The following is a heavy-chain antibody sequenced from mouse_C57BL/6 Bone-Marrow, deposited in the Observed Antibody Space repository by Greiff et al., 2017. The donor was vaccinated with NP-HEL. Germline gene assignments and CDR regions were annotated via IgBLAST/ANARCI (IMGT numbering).Heavy chain of an antibody. V-gene: IGHV14-3*01. CDR1: GFNIKNTY. J-gene: IGHJ4*01. Sequence: VQLKESVAELVRPGASVKLSCTASGFNIKNTYMHWVKQRPEQGLEWIGRIDPANGNTNYAPKFQGKATITADTSSNTAYLQLSSLTSEDTAIYDSARGNSDLCYAMDYWGQGTSVTVSS. CDR3: ARGNSDLCYAMDY. CDR2: IDPANGNT. D-gene: IGHD3-1*01.